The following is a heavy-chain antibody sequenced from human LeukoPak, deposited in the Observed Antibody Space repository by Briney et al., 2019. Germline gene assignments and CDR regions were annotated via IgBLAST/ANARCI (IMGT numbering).Heavy chain of an antibody. Sequence: GESLKISCKGSGYSFTSYWIGWVRQMPGKGLEWMGIIYPGDSDTRYSPSFQGQVTISADKSISTAYLQWSSLKASDTAVYYCARHGGNYYDSSGYYYGYWGQGTLVTVSS. J-gene: IGHJ4*02. CDR3: ARHGGNYYDSSGYYYGY. CDR2: IYPGDSDT. V-gene: IGHV5-51*01. CDR1: GYSFTSYW. D-gene: IGHD3-22*01.